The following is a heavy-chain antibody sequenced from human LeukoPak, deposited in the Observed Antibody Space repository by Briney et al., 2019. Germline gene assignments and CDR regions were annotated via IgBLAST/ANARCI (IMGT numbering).Heavy chain of an antibody. CDR2: IIPFFSTV. D-gene: IGHD5-24*01. V-gene: IGHV1-69*05. CDR1: GRTFISYA. J-gene: IGHJ4*02. CDR3: ARVVLDGYTYHYFAY. Sequence: VASVKVSCRAAGRTFISYAFSWVRHAPGHGLEKLRGIIPFFSTVNYAQTFQGTVTITTHESTSTAYMRLSSLRTEDTAVYYCARVVLDGYTYHYFAYWGQGTLVTVAS.